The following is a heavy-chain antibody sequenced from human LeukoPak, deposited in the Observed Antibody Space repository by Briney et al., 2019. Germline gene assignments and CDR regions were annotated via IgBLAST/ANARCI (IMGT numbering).Heavy chain of an antibody. CDR1: GGSISSSSYY. CDR2: IYYSGST. D-gene: IGHD6-13*01. CDR3: ARYHLVSSSWQAYFDY. V-gene: IGHV4-39*07. J-gene: IGHJ4*02. Sequence: SETLSLTCTLSGGSISSSSYYWGWIRQPPGKGLEWIGSIYYSGSTYYNPSLKSRITISVDTSKNQFSLKLSSVTAADTAVYYCARYHLVSSSWQAYFDYWGQGTLVTVSS.